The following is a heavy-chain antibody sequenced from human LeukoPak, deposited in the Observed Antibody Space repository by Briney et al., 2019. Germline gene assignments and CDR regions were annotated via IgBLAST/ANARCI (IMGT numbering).Heavy chain of an antibody. V-gene: IGHV3-48*01. CDR2: ISSSGSVT. Sequence: GGSLTLSCVASGFTLSSHNINWVRHAPGKGLEWVSHISSSGSVTYYGDSVKGRITISRDNAKNSVSLYMNSLRAEDSAVYYCARPGITAFDIWGQGTMVTVSS. CDR3: ARPGITAFDI. J-gene: IGHJ3*02. D-gene: IGHD3-10*01. CDR1: GFTLSSHN.